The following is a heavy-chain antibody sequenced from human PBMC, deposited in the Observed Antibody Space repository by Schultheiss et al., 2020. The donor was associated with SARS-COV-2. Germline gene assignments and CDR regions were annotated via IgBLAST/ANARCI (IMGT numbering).Heavy chain of an antibody. CDR3: ARQRCSSTSCLNFDY. J-gene: IGHJ4*02. CDR2: IYYSGST. V-gene: IGHV4-59*08. D-gene: IGHD2-2*01. Sequence: SQTLSLTCTVSGGSISSYYWSWIRQPPGKGLEWIGYIYYSGSTNYNPSLKSQVTISVDTSKNQFSLKLSSVTAADTAVYYCARQRCSSTSCLNFDYWGQGTLVTVSS. CDR1: GGSISSYY.